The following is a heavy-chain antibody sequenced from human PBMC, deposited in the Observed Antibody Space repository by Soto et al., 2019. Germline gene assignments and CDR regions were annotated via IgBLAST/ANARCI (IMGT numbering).Heavy chain of an antibody. D-gene: IGHD3-10*01. CDR3: ARAAYYGSGSDYNDFFDY. J-gene: IGHJ4*02. CDR2: MNPYTGNT. V-gene: IGHV1-8*01. CDR1: GYTFTNYD. Sequence: GASVKVSCKASGYTFTNYDINWVRQATGQGLEWMGWMNPYTGNTGYALKFRGRVTMTRNTSINTAYMELSSLRSEDTAVFYCARAAYYGSGSDYNDFFDYWGQGTLVTVSS.